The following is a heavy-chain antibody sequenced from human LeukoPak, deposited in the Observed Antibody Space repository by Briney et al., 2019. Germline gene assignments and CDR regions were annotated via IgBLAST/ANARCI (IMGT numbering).Heavy chain of an antibody. CDR1: GGSISSYY. D-gene: IGHD6-13*01. J-gene: IGHJ4*02. CDR2: IYYSGST. CDR3: ARIASIAAADPFDY. V-gene: IGHV4-59*12. Sequence: SETLSLTCTVSGGSISSYYWSWIRQPPGKGLEWIGYIYYSGSTNYNPSLKSQVTISVDTSKNQFSLKLSSVTAADTAVYYCARIASIAAADPFDYWGQGTPVTVSS.